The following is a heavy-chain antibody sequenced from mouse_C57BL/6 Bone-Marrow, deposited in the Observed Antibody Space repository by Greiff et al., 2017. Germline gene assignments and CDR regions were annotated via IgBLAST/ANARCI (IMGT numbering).Heavy chain of an antibody. CDR1: GYSLTSYG. CDR3: ARHLRYPYAMDY. J-gene: IGHJ4*01. CDR2: IWSDGST. D-gene: IGHD1-1*01. V-gene: IGHV2-6-1*01. Sequence: VKVVESGPGLVAPSQSLFITCTVSGYSLTSYGVHWVRQPPGKGLEWLVVIWSDGSTTYNSALKSRLSTSKDNSKSQVFLKMNSLQTDDTAMYYCARHLRYPYAMDYWGQGASVTVSS.